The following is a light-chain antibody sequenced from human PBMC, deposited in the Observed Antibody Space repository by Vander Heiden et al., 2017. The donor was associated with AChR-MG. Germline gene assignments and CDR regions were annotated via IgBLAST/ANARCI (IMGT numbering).Light chain of an antibody. CDR3: QQDGSSPYT. J-gene: IGKJ2*01. CDR2: GAS. Sequence: VLTQSPGTLSLSLGDTATLSCRASQSVNNHYLAWYQQKPGQAPRVLMYGASRRATGVPDRFSGSGSGTDFTLTISRLEPADFAVYFCQQDGSSPYTSGPGTKLQIK. V-gene: IGKV3-20*01. CDR1: QSVNNHY.